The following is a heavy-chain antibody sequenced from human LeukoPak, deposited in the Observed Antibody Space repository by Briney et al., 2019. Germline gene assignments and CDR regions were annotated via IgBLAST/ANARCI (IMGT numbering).Heavy chain of an antibody. Sequence: PGGSLRLSCAASKITFSTYNMNWVRQAPGKGLEWVSSITSGGSYTFYADSVKGRFTISRDNAKNSLYLQMNSLRAEDTAIYYCARDPYSGSYGDSYYYYMDVWGKGTTVTISS. CDR3: ARDPYSGSYGDSYYYYMDV. V-gene: IGHV3-21*01. D-gene: IGHD1-26*01. CDR2: ITSGGSYT. CDR1: KITFSTYN. J-gene: IGHJ6*03.